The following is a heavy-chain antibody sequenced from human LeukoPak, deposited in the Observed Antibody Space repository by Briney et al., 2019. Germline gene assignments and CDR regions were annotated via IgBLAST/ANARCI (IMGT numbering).Heavy chain of an antibody. V-gene: IGHV4-34*01. CDR1: GGSFSGYY. J-gene: IGHJ4*02. D-gene: IGHD1-26*01. CDR3: ARAGGSYQIRNIDY. Sequence: PSETLSLTCAVYGGSFSGYYWNWIRQPPGKGLEWIGEINHSGSTNYNPSLKSLVTISVDTSKNQFSLKLSSVTAADTAVYYCARAGGSYQIRNIDYWGQGTLVTVSS. CDR2: INHSGST.